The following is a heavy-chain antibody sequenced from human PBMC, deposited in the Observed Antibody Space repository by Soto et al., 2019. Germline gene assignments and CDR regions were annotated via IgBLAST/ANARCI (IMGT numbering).Heavy chain of an antibody. CDR3: ANMNGYFEY. V-gene: IGHV3-23*01. CDR2: ITATGDRT. Sequence: RGSLRLSCADSGFRFSSYSMSWVRQTPGKGLEWVAAITATGDRTYYADSVTGRFTISRDNSKKTHYLQMTSLRAEDTAMYYCANMNGYFEYWGQGTTVTGSS. D-gene: IGHD1-1*01. J-gene: IGHJ4*02. CDR1: GFRFSSYS.